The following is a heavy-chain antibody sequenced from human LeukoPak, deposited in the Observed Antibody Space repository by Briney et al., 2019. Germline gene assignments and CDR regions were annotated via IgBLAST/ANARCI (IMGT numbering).Heavy chain of an antibody. Sequence: GGSLRLSCAASGFTFSIYAMNWVRQAPGKGLEWVSAVDGGGGSTYYTDSVKGRFTISRDNSKNTLYLQMNSLRAEDTAVYYCASKNCSSTSCYSSWGPYYYYMDVWGKGTTVTVSS. J-gene: IGHJ6*03. CDR1: GFTFSIYA. V-gene: IGHV3-23*01. CDR2: VDGGGGST. D-gene: IGHD2-2*01. CDR3: ASKNCSSTSCYSSWGPYYYYMDV.